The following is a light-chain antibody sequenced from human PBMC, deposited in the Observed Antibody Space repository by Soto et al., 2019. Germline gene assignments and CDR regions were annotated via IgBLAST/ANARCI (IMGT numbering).Light chain of an antibody. J-gene: IGKJ5*01. V-gene: IGKV1-9*01. Sequence: IQLTQSPSSLSASVGDRVTITCRASQGISSYLAWYQQKPGKAPKLLIYAASTLQSGVPSRFSGSGSGTDFTLTISSLQLEDFATYYCQQLNSYPRFGQGTRLEIK. CDR3: QQLNSYPR. CDR2: AAS. CDR1: QGISSY.